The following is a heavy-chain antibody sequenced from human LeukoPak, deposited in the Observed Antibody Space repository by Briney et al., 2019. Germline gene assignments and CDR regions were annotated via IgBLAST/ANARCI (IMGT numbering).Heavy chain of an antibody. CDR1: GYTFTGYY. J-gene: IGHJ6*03. CDR2: INPNSGGT. D-gene: IGHD6-6*01. V-gene: IGHV1-2*02. CDR3: ARGPVYSSSSYYYYYMDV. Sequence: ASVKVSCKASGYTFTGYYMHWVRQAPGQGLEWMGWINPNSGGTNYAQKFQGRVTMTRDTPISTAYMELSRLRSDDTAVYYCARGPVYSSSSYYYYYMDVWGKGTTVTVSS.